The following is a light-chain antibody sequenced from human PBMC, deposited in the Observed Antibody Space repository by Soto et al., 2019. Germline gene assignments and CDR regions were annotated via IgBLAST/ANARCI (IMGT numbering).Light chain of an antibody. J-gene: IGKJ5*01. CDR1: QSVSSNY. V-gene: IGKV3-20*01. Sequence: EIVLTQSPGTLSLSPGERATLSCRARQSVSSNYLAWYQQKPGQAPRLLFYGASTRATGIPDRFSGSGSGTDFTLIIGRLEPEDFAVYYCQQYGSSPPITFGQGTRLEIK. CDR3: QQYGSSPPIT. CDR2: GAS.